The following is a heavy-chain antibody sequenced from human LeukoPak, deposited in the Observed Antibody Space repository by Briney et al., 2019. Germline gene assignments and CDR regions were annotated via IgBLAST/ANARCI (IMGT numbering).Heavy chain of an antibody. V-gene: IGHV3-23*01. CDR2: ISKSGVDT. CDR1: GCPFDTYA. J-gene: IGHJ4*02. Sequence: GGSLRLSCAATGCPFDTYAMTWVRQAPGKGLEWVSSISKSGVDTYYADSVKGRFTISRDNSKNTVYLQINSLRAEDTAVYYCARDYTHYFDYWGQGTLVTVSS. CDR3: ARDYTHYFDY.